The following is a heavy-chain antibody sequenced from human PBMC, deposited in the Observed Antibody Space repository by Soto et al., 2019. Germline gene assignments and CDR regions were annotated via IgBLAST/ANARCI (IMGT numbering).Heavy chain of an antibody. V-gene: IGHV1-69*08. CDR1: GGTFSSYT. CDR2: IIPIFGTA. D-gene: IGHD2-2*01. CDR3: ASEEAQDQLLYSYYGMDV. Sequence: QVQLVQSGAEVKKPGSSVKVSCKAPGGTFSSYTINWVRQAPGQGLEWMGRIIPIFGTANYAQKFQGRVTITADKSTSTAYSQLTSQRSEDKCVYYWASEEAQDQLLYSYYGMDVWGKGTTVTVSS. J-gene: IGHJ6*04.